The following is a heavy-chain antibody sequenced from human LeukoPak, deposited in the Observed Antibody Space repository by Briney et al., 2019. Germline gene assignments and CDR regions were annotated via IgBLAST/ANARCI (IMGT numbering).Heavy chain of an antibody. Sequence: GGSLRLSCAASGFTLSNAWMSWVRQAPGKGLEWVGRIKSKTDGGTTDYAAPVKGRFTISRDDSKNTLYLQMNSLKTEDTAVYYCTTDPIVGASGDWGQGTLVTVSS. D-gene: IGHD1-26*01. V-gene: IGHV3-15*01. CDR1: GFTLSNAW. J-gene: IGHJ4*02. CDR2: IKSKTDGGTT. CDR3: TTDPIVGASGD.